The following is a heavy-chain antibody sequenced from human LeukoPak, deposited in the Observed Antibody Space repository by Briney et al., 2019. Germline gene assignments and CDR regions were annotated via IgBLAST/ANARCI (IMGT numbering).Heavy chain of an antibody. CDR1: GFTFSNFA. J-gene: IGHJ4*02. CDR3: AGYNCSSTRCYTGGFDY. V-gene: IGHV3-23*01. Sequence: GGSLRLSCVASGFTFSNFAMSWVRQAPGKGLEWVSAISKSSTATYYGDSVKGRFTISRDSSKNTLYLQMNSLRAEDTAVYYCAGYNCSSTRCYTGGFDYWGQGTLVTVSS. CDR2: ISKSSTAT. D-gene: IGHD2-2*02.